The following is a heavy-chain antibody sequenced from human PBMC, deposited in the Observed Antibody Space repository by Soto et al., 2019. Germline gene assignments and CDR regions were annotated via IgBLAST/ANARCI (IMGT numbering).Heavy chain of an antibody. J-gene: IGHJ4*02. V-gene: IGHV3-23*01. CDR3: AKDRQYPRGYCHY. CDR2: ISPNGQGI. D-gene: IGHD4-4*01. CDR1: GFTVTSNG. Sequence: EVKLLESGGCLVQPGGSLRLSCGVSGFTVTSNGVSWVRQAPGKGLEWVSAISPNGQGIRYADSVKGRFTISRDISRNTVFLQMDSLRAEDTAVYYCAKDRQYPRGYCHYWGQGTLVTVSS.